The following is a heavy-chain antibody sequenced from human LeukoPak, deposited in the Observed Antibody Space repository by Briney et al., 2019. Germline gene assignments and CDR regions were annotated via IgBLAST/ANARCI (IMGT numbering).Heavy chain of an antibody. J-gene: IGHJ4*02. Sequence: GGSLRLSCEASGFTFSAYAMTWVRQAPGKGLEWVSSIGSDNKPHYSESVKGRFAISRDNAKNTLYLQMNSLRAEDAAVYYCARLEYGSGSSGRGSWGQGTLVTVSS. V-gene: IGHV3-69-1*01. CDR2: IGSDNKP. D-gene: IGHD3-10*01. CDR3: ARLEYGSGSSGRGS. CDR1: GFTFSAYA.